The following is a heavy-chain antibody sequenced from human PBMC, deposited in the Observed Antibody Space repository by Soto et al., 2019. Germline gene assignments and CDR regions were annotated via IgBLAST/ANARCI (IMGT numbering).Heavy chain of an antibody. V-gene: IGHV1-18*01. CDR2: ISAYNGNT. D-gene: IGHD2-15*01. CDR3: ARSKGICSGGSCYSWFDP. Sequence: QVQLVQSGAEVKKPGASVKVSCKASGYTFNSYGINWVRQAPGQGLEWMGWISAYNGNTNYAQKLQGRVTMTTDTSTSTAYMELRSLRSDDTAVYYSARSKGICSGGSCYSWFDPWGQGTLFTVSS. CDR1: GYTFNSYG. J-gene: IGHJ5*02.